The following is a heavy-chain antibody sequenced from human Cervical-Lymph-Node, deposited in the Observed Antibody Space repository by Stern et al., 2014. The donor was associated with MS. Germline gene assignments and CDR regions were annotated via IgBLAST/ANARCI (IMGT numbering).Heavy chain of an antibody. CDR2: VNAGDGST. D-gene: IGHD7-27*01. Sequence: QVQLVQSGAEVKKPGASVKVSCKASGYTFTSYAILWVRQAPGQRLELVGWVNAGDGSTKYSHKFQGRVTITRDTSASTGYMELSSLRSEDSAVYYCATGARDYYYAMDVWGQGTTVTVSS. CDR1: GYTFTSYA. CDR3: ATGARDYYYAMDV. J-gene: IGHJ6*02. V-gene: IGHV1-3*01.